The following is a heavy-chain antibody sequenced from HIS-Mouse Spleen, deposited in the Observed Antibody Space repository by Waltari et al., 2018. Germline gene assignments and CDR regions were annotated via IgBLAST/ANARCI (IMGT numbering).Heavy chain of an antibody. D-gene: IGHD5-12*01. V-gene: IGHV1-2*02. CDR2: INPNSGGT. J-gene: IGHJ6*02. Sequence: QVQLVQSGAEVKKPGASVKVSCKASGYTFTGYYMHWVRQAPGQGLEWMGWINPNSGGTNYAQKFQGRVTMTRDTSISTAYMELSRLRSDDTAVYYCAREPLRDGYNSYYYYGMDVWGQGTTVTV. CDR3: AREPLRDGYNSYYYYGMDV. CDR1: GYTFTGYY.